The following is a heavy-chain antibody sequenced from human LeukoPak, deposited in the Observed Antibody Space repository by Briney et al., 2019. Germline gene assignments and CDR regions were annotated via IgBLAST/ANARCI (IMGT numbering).Heavy chain of an antibody. CDR3: ARGTTVTRSFDY. Sequence: GGSLRLSCAASGFTFNNYNMNWVRQAPGKALEWVSSITSSGTYIFYADSVKGRFTISRDNAKNSLYLQMNSLRAEDTAVYYCARGTTVTRSFDYWGQGTLVTVSS. J-gene: IGHJ4*02. CDR2: ITSSGTYI. CDR1: GFTFNNYN. V-gene: IGHV3-21*01. D-gene: IGHD4-17*01.